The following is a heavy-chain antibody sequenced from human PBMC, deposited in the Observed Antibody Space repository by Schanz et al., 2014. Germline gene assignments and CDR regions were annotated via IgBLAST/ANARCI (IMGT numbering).Heavy chain of an antibody. J-gene: IGHJ4*02. CDR1: GFTFSTYW. D-gene: IGHD3-22*01. CDR2: MIGSGSSV. Sequence: EVKLLESGGGLVQPGGSLRLSCAASGFTFSTYWMHWVRQAPGKGLVWVSRMIGSGSSVFYADSVKGRFTISRDNLKNTVYLQMNSLRAGDTAVYYCAKDGRLPYYGTGSDFDYWGQGTLVAVSS. CDR3: AKDGRLPYYGTGSDFDY. V-gene: IGHV3-23*01.